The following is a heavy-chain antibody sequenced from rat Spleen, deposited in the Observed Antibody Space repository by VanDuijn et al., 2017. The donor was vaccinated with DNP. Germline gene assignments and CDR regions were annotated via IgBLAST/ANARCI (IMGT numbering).Heavy chain of an antibody. Sequence: EVQLVESGGGLVQPGGSLKLSCAASGFTFSDYYMAWVRQAPTNGLELVAYISYAGGSTYHGDSVKGRFTISRDNAESTLYLQMNSLRSEEMATYFCARHGRRVFDYWGQGVMVTVSS. CDR1: GFTFSDYY. J-gene: IGHJ2*01. CDR3: ARHGRRVFDY. CDR2: ISYAGGST. D-gene: IGHD1-11*01. V-gene: IGHV5-22*01.